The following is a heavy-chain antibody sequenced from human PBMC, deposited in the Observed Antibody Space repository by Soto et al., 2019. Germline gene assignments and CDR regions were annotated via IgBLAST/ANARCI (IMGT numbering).Heavy chain of an antibody. CDR3: ARLQSDDAFDI. J-gene: IGHJ3*02. V-gene: IGHV4-31*03. Sequence: SETLSLTCTVSGGSISSGGYYWSWIRQHPGKGLEWIGYIYYSGSTYYNPSLKSRVTISVDTSKNQFSLKLSSVTAADTAVYYCARLQSDDAFDIWGQGTMVTVSS. CDR2: IYYSGST. CDR1: GGSISSGGYY.